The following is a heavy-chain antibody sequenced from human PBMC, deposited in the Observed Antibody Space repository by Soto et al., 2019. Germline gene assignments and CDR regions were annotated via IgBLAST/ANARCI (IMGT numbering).Heavy chain of an antibody. CDR3: ARDYPGSYDILTGWDYYYYMDV. CDR1: GFTFSDHY. J-gene: IGHJ6*03. Sequence: GGSLRLSCAASGFTFSDHYMDWVRQAPGKGLEWVGRTRNKANSYTTEYAASVKGRFTISRDDSKNSLYLQMNSLKTEDTAVYYCARDYPGSYDILTGWDYYYYMDVWGKGTTVTVSS. CDR2: TRNKANSYTT. V-gene: IGHV3-72*01. D-gene: IGHD3-9*01.